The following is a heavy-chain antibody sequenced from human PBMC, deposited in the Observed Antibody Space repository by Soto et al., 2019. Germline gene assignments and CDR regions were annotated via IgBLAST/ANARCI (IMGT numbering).Heavy chain of an antibody. Sequence: QVRLLESGPGLVKPSQTLSLICTVSGGSISSPDSYWTWIRQPPGEGLEWIGYIYYSGSAYYNPSLQSRVTISIDTSKSQFFLRLSSVTGADTAVYYCARSVRGYTHDAVDFWGQGAPVTVSS. CDR2: IYYSGSA. CDR3: ARSVRGYTHDAVDF. V-gene: IGHV4-30-4*01. D-gene: IGHD5-18*01. J-gene: IGHJ4*02. CDR1: GGSISSPDSY.